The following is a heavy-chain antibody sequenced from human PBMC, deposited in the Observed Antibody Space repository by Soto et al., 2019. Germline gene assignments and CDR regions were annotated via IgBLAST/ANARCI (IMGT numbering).Heavy chain of an antibody. CDR3: AAAVVGTRDYYDSSGYYYPDAFDI. D-gene: IGHD3-22*01. V-gene: IGHV1-58*01. CDR1: GFTFTSSA. CDR2: IVVGSGNT. J-gene: IGHJ3*02. Sequence: SVKVSCKASGFTFTSSAVQWVRQARGQRLEWIGWIVVGSGNTNYAQKFQERVTVTRDMSTSTAYMELSSLRSEDTAVYYCAAAVVGTRDYYDSSGYYYPDAFDIWGQGTMVTVSS.